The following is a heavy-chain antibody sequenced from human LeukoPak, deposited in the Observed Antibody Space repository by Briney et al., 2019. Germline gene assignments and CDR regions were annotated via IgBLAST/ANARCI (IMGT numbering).Heavy chain of an antibody. CDR1: GYTFTSYG. CDR3: ARDKVVGATGEAAFDY. D-gene: IGHD1-26*01. V-gene: IGHV1-8*01. CDR2: INPNRVNT. J-gene: IGHJ4*02. Sequence: ASVKVSCKASGYTFTSYGFTWVRQAPGQGLDWLEWINPNRVNTGYAQKFQGRVTITRNTSTSTAYMELSSLRSEDTAVYYCARDKVVGATGEAAFDYWGQGTLVTVSS.